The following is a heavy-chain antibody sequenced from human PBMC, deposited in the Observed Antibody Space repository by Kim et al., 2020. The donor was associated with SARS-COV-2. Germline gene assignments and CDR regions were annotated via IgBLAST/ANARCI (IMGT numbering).Heavy chain of an antibody. Sequence: LRSRFTISVDKSKNQFSLKLSSVTAAETAVYYCARDRGTQLELNHYFDYWGQGTLVTVSS. D-gene: IGHD1-7*01. CDR3: ARDRGTQLELNHYFDY. V-gene: IGHV4-4*02. J-gene: IGHJ4*02.